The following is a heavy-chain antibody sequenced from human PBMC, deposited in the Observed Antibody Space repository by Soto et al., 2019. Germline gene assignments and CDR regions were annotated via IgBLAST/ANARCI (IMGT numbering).Heavy chain of an antibody. V-gene: IGHV4-34*02. J-gene: IGHJ3*02. CDR2: ISHSGST. CDR1: GGSFSAYY. D-gene: IGHD2-8*01. Sequence: QVQLQQWGAGLLKPSETLSLTCAVYGGSFSAYYWAWIRQPPGKGLEWIGEISHSGSTDYNPSLMSRLTMSIDRTNKQFSLSLSSVTAADTAVYYCARGFRFCTKSNCHRSAFDMWGQGTMVTVSS. CDR3: ARGFRFCTKSNCHRSAFDM.